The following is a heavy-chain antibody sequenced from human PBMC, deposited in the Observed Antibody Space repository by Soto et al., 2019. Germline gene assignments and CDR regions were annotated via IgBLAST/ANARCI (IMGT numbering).Heavy chain of an antibody. CDR3: ARLQVSGVGATIPYYGMDV. CDR2: IYYSGST. D-gene: IGHD1-26*01. Sequence: PSETLSLTCTVSGGSISSSSYYWGWIRQPPGKGLEWIGSIYYSGSTYYNPSLKSRVTISVDTSKNQFSLKLSSVTAADTAVYYCARLQVSGVGATIPYYGMDVWGQGTTVTVSS. V-gene: IGHV4-39*01. J-gene: IGHJ6*02. CDR1: GGSISSSSYY.